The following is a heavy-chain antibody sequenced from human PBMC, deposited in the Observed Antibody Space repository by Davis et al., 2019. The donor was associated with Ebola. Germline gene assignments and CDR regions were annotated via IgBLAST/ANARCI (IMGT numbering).Heavy chain of an antibody. CDR3: AKDFHDYGDYFWEDAFDI. CDR2: ISSSGKHT. D-gene: IGHD4-17*01. Sequence: GGSLRLSCAASGFTFTSYAMNWVRQAPGQGLEWVSVISSSGKHTYYADSVKGRFTVSRDNSKETLYLQMSSLIAEDTAVYYCAKDFHDYGDYFWEDAFDIWGQGTMVTVSS. CDR1: GFTFTSYA. V-gene: IGHV3-23*01. J-gene: IGHJ3*02.